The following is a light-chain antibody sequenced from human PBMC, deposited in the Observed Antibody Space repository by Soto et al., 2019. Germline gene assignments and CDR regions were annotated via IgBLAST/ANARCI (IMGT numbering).Light chain of an antibody. CDR2: TAS. CDR1: QSITTW. Sequence: DIQMTQSPSTLSASVGESVTITCRASQSITTWLAWYQQKPGKAPKLLIYTASSLEGGAPSRFSGNRSGTEFSITIRSPQPNDSGTYPCQQCDTYPLLFDGGTRVVIK. J-gene: IGKJ4*01. V-gene: IGKV1-5*03. CDR3: QQCDTYPLL.